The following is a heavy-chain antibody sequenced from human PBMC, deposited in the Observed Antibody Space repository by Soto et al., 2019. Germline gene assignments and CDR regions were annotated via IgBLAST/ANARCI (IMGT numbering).Heavy chain of an antibody. CDR2: ISYDGRNK. V-gene: IGHV3-30*18. CDR3: VKDGSSGWPYFYDMDV. Sequence: PGGSLRLGCAASGFTFSSYVMHGVRQAPGKGLEWVAVISYDGRNKYYADAVKGRFTISRDNSKNTLYLQMSSLRAEDTAVYYCVKDGSSGWPYFYDMDVWGQGTTVTVSS. D-gene: IGHD6-19*01. CDR1: GFTFSSYV. J-gene: IGHJ6*02.